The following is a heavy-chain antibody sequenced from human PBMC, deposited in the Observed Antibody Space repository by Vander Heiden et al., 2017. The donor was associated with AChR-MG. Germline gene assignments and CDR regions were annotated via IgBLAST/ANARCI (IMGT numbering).Heavy chain of an antibody. Sequence: QVQLVESGGGVVPPGGSLRLPCAASGFTFSSCGMHWVRQAPGKGLEWVAFIPYDGTNKYYADSVKGRFTISRDDSKITLYLQMNSLRAEDTGVYYCAKDRGNDRAFAFWGQGTMVTVSS. D-gene: IGHD3-16*01. CDR3: AKDRGNDRAFAF. J-gene: IGHJ3*01. V-gene: IGHV3-30*02. CDR2: IPYDGTNK. CDR1: GFTFSSCG.